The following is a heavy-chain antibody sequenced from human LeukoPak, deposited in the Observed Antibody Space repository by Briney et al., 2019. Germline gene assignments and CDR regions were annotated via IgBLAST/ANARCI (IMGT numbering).Heavy chain of an antibody. Sequence: GEPLRISCKGSGYSFTSYWISWVRQMPGKGLEWMGRIDPSDSYTNYSPSFQGHVTISADKSISTAYLQWSSLKASDTAMYYCAVYDSSGYPFDYWGQGTLVTVSS. V-gene: IGHV5-10-1*01. D-gene: IGHD3-22*01. J-gene: IGHJ4*02. CDR3: AVYDSSGYPFDY. CDR2: IDPSDSYT. CDR1: GYSFTSYW.